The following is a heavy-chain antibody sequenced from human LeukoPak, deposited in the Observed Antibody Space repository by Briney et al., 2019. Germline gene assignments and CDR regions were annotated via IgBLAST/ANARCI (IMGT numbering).Heavy chain of an antibody. V-gene: IGHV3-30-3*01. CDR2: ISYDGSNK. CDR3: ARDYPLDY. CDR1: GFTFSSYA. Sequence: GGSLRLSCAASGFTFSSYAMHWVRQAPGKGLEWVAVISYDGSNKYYADSVRGRFTISRDNSKNTLYLQMNSLRAEDTAVYYCARDYPLDYWGQGTLVTVSS. J-gene: IGHJ4*02.